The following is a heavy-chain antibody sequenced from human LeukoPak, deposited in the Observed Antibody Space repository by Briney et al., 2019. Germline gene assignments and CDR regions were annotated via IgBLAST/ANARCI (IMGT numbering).Heavy chain of an antibody. V-gene: IGHV4-59*01. J-gene: IGHJ6*02. CDR3: ARDRRNYYYYGMDV. CDR1: GGSISGYY. CDR2: IYYSGST. Sequence: SETLSLTCTVSGGSISGYYWSWIRQPPGKGLEWIGYIYYSGSTNYNPSLKSRVTISVDTSKNQFSLKLSSVTAADTAVYYCARDRRNYYYYGMDVWGQGTTVTVSS.